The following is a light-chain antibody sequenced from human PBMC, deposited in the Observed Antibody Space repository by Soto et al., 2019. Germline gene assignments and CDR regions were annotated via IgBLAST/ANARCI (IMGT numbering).Light chain of an antibody. CDR2: DVS. CDR3: SSYTSSSTPYV. J-gene: IGLJ1*01. CDR1: SRDFGGYNY. V-gene: IGLV2-14*01. Sequence: SVLSQPASVSRSPGQSIPISCTGTSRDFGGYNYVSWYQQHPGKAPKLMIYDVSNRPSGVSNRFSGSKSGNTASLTISGLQAEDEADYYCSSYTSSSTPYVLGTGTKVTVL.